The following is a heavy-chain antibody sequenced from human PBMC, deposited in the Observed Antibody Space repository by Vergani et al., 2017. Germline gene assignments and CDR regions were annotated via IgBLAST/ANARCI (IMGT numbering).Heavy chain of an antibody. CDR1: GDSMKNYY. V-gene: IGHV4-59*01. D-gene: IGHD3-10*01. CDR2: IYLGGTT. CDR3: ARGPSVVQGHYIYYYSYFMDV. J-gene: IGHJ6*03. Sequence: QVHLQEAGPGLVKPAETLSLTCPVSGDSMKNYYWNLIRQTPGKGLEWIGYIYLGGTTTYNPSLESRVSLSADTSKNQFSLQLTSVTAADTAVYYCARGPSVVQGHYIYYYSYFMDVWGKGTTVTVSS.